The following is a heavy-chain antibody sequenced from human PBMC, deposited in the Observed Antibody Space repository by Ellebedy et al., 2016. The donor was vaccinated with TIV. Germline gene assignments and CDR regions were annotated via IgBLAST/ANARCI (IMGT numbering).Heavy chain of an antibody. Sequence: MPSETLSLTCAVSGGSISSRNWWSWVRQPPGKGLEWIGEIYLSGSTSYNPSLKSRVTISVDTSKTQFSLKLSSVTAADTAVYYCARGWRVEATMRMYWFDPWGQGTLVTVSS. CDR3: ARGWRVEATMRMYWFDP. J-gene: IGHJ5*02. CDR2: IYLSGST. V-gene: IGHV4-4*02. CDR1: GGSISSRNW. D-gene: IGHD1-26*01.